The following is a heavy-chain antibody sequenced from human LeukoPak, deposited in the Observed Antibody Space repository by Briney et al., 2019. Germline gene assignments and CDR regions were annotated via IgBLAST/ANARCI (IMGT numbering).Heavy chain of an antibody. Sequence: VASVKVSCKASGGTFSSYAISWVRQAPGQGLEWMGRIIPIFGTADYAQKFQGRVTITTDESTSTAYMELRSLRSDDTAVYYCARDFPRSYDSFDIWGQGTMVTVSS. D-gene: IGHD1-26*01. CDR2: IIPIFGTA. J-gene: IGHJ3*02. CDR3: ARDFPRSYDSFDI. V-gene: IGHV1-69*05. CDR1: GGTFSSYA.